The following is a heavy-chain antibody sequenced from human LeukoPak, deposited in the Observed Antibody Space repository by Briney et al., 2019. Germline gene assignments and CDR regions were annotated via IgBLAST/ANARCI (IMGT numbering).Heavy chain of an antibody. CDR3: ARAHFYSYGIDY. J-gene: IGHJ4*02. CDR1: GFTVSSNY. Sequence: PGGSLRLSCAASGFTVSSNYMSWVRQAPGKGLEWVSVIYSGGSTYYADSVKGRFTISRDNSKNTLYLQMNSLRAEDTAVYYCARAHFYSYGIDYWGQGTLVTVSS. D-gene: IGHD5-18*01. CDR2: IYSGGST. V-gene: IGHV3-53*01.